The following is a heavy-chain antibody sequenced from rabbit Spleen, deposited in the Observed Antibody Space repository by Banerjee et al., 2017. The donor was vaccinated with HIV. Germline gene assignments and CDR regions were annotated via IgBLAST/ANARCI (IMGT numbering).Heavy chain of an antibody. V-gene: IGHV1S7*01. CDR3: ARDPYAYTIYSNL. J-gene: IGHJ4*01. CDR1: GFTLSSYY. Sequence: QLKESGGGLVQPGGSLKLSCKASGFTLSSYYMNWVRQAPGKGLEWIGYIDPLFGITYYANWVNGRFSISRENAQNTVFLQMTSLTAADTATYFCARDPYAYTIYSNLWGPGTLVTVS. D-gene: IGHD6-1*01. CDR2: IDPLFGIT.